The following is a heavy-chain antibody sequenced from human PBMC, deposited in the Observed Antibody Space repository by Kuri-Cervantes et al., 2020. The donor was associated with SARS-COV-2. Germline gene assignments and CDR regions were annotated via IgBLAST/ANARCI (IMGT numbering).Heavy chain of an antibody. CDR3: ARDFCGGDCYSFDY. D-gene: IGHD2-21*02. V-gene: IGHV3-33*01. CDR2: IWYDGSNK. CDR1: GFTFSSYG. J-gene: IGHJ4*02. Sequence: GGSLRLSCAASGFTFSSYGMHWVRQAPGKGLEWVAVIWYDGSNKYYADSVKGRFTTSRDNSKNTLYLQMNSLRAEDTAVYYCARDFCGGDCYSFDYWGQGTLVTVSS.